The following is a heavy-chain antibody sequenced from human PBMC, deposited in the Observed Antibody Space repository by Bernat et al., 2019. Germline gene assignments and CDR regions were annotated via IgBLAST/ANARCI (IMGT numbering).Heavy chain of an antibody. V-gene: IGHV3-74*02. Sequence: VQLVESGGGLVKPGGSLRLSCAASGFSFRDYWMHWVRQAAGKGLVWVSRINSDGSSTIYADSVKGRFTISRDNAKNMLYLQMHSLRADDTAVYYCARNVVFYGDPLDYWGQGTLVTVSS. CDR2: INSDGSST. CDR3: ARNVVFYGDPLDY. J-gene: IGHJ4*02. CDR1: GFSFRDYW. D-gene: IGHD4-17*01.